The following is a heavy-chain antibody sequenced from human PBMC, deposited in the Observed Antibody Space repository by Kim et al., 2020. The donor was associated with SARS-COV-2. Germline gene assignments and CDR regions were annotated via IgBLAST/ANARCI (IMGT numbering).Heavy chain of an antibody. Sequence: ASVKVSCKASGYTFTSYAMHWVRQAPGQRLEWMGWINAGNGNTKYSQKFQGRVTITRDTSASTAYMELSSLRSEDTAVYYCARVFSSGWPYDYWGQGTLVTVSS. CDR3: ARVFSSGWPYDY. J-gene: IGHJ4*02. CDR1: GYTFTSYA. CDR2: INAGNGNT. D-gene: IGHD6-19*01. V-gene: IGHV1-3*01.